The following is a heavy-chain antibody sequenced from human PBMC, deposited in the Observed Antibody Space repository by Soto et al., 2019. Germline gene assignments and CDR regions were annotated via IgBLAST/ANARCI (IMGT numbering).Heavy chain of an antibody. D-gene: IGHD1-20*01. CDR1: GGSFSGYY. V-gene: IGHV4-34*01. CDR2: INHSGST. CDR3: ATSQKGYNWNYFDH. J-gene: IGHJ4*02. Sequence: PSETLSLTCAVYGGSFSGYYWSWIRQPPGKGLEWIGEINHSGSTNYNPSLKSRVTISVDTSKNQLSLKLSAVTAADTAVYYCATSQKGYNWNYFDHWGQGALVTVSS.